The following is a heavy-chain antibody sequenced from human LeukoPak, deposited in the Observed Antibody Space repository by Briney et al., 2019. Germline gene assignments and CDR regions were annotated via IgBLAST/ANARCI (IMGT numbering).Heavy chain of an antibody. CDR1: GGTFSSYA. CDR3: ATTPQYDFWSGPENWYFDL. J-gene: IGHJ2*01. V-gene: IGHV1-69*13. D-gene: IGHD3-3*01. Sequence: GASVKVSCKASGGTFSSYAISWVRQAPGQGLEWMGGIIPIFGTANYAQKFQGRVTITADESTSTAYMELSSLRSEDTAVYYCATTPQYDFWSGPENWYFDLWGRGTLVTVSS. CDR2: IIPIFGTA.